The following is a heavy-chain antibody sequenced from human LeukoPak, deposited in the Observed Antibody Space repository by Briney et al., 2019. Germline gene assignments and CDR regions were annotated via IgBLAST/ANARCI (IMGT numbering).Heavy chain of an antibody. CDR3: ARGGYYDFWSAVGGYFDY. D-gene: IGHD3-3*01. CDR2: MNPNSGNT. J-gene: IGHJ4*02. V-gene: IGHV1-8*03. CDR1: GYTFTSYD. Sequence: GASVKVSCKASGYTFTSYDINWVRQATGQGLEWMGWMNPNSGNTDYAQKFQGRVTITRNTSISTAYMELSSLRSEDTAVYYCARGGYYDFWSAVGGYFDYWGQGTLVTVSS.